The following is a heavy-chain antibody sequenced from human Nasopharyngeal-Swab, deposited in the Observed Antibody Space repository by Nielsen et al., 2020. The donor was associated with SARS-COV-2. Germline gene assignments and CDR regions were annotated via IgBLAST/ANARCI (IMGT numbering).Heavy chain of an antibody. CDR1: GGTFSSYA. Sequence: SVKVSCKASGGTFSSYAISWVRQAPGQGLEWMGGIIPIFGIANYAQKFQGRVTITADKSTSTAYMELSSLRSEDTAVYYCASYYGSGSPPGYFDYWGQGTLVTVSS. CDR2: IIPIFGIA. V-gene: IGHV1-69*10. D-gene: IGHD3-10*01. J-gene: IGHJ4*02. CDR3: ASYYGSGSPPGYFDY.